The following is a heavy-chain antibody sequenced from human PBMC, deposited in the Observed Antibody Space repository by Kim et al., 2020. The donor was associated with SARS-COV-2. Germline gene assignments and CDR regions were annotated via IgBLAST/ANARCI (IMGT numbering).Heavy chain of an antibody. CDR1: GFTFSNAW. D-gene: IGHD2-2*01. J-gene: IGHJ3*02. CDR3: TTVVVVVPAEGADAFDI. CDR2: IKSKTDGGTT. Sequence: GGSLRLSCAASGFTFSNAWMSWVRQAPGKGLEWVGRIKSKTDGGTTDYAAPVKGRFTISRDDSKNTLYLQMNSLKTEDTAVYYCTTVVVVVPAEGADAFDIWGQGTMVTVSS. V-gene: IGHV3-15*01.